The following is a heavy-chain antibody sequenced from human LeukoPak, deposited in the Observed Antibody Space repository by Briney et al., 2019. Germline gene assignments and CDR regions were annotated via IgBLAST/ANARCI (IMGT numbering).Heavy chain of an antibody. J-gene: IGHJ4*02. D-gene: IGHD6-19*01. CDR3: AKSTEVAVRRAIDC. CDR1: GFTITTYA. CDR2: ISGSGGSS. Sequence: GGSLRLSCVVSGFTITTYAMSWVRQAPGKGLEWVSGISGSGGSSYYADSVKGRFTISRDSSKNTLYLQMNSLRAEDTAVYYCAKSTEVAVRRAIDCWGQGTLVTVSS. V-gene: IGHV3-23*01.